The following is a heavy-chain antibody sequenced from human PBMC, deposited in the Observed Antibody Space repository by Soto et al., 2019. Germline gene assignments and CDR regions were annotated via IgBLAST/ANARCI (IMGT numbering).Heavy chain of an antibody. Sequence: GGSLRLSCAASGFTFSDYYMTWIRQAPGMGLEWASYISNSGSTIYYADSVKGRFTISRDDAKNSLYLQMNSLRAEDTAVYYCATLNSYYYYGLDVWGQGTTVTVSS. V-gene: IGHV3-11*01. J-gene: IGHJ6*02. CDR2: ISNSGSTI. CDR3: ATLNSYYYYGLDV. CDR1: GFTFSDYY.